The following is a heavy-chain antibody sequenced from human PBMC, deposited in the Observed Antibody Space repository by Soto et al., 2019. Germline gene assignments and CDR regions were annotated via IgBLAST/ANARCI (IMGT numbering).Heavy chain of an antibody. J-gene: IGHJ5*02. CDR1: GGSINIGNYY. Sequence: ASETLSLTCTVSGGSINIGNYYWGWIRQPPGKSLEWIGSIYYSGSTYYTASLKSRVTIFVDTSKNEFTLKVTSVTAADTAVYYCARHIAGTWFDPWGQGTLVTVSS. D-gene: IGHD3-10*01. CDR2: IYYSGST. CDR3: ARHIAGTWFDP. V-gene: IGHV4-39*01.